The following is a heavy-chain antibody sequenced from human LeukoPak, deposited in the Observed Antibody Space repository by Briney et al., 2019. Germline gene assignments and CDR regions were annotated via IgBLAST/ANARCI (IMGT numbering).Heavy chain of an antibody. CDR2: VSGSGGST. Sequence: GGSLRLSCAASAFTFSSYAMSWVRQAPGKGLEWGLAVSGSGGSTYYADSVKGRFTSSRDNSKNTLYLQMNSLRAEDTAVYYCAKGSEDRELERTPIMDAFDIGGQGTMVSVSS. CDR1: AFTFSSYA. D-gene: IGHD1-1*01. V-gene: IGHV3-23*01. CDR3: AKGSEDRELERTPIMDAFDI. J-gene: IGHJ3*02.